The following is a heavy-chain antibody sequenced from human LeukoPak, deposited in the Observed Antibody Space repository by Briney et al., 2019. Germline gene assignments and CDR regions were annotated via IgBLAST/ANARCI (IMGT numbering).Heavy chain of an antibody. Sequence: SETLSLTCTVSGGSISSYYWSWIRQPAGKGLEWIGRIYTSGSTNYNPSLKSRVTMSVDTSKNQFSLKLSSVTAADTAVYYCARVREYCSSTSCNIKDYYYYMDVWGKGTTVTVSS. CDR2: IYTSGST. J-gene: IGHJ6*03. V-gene: IGHV4-4*07. CDR1: GGSISSYY. CDR3: ARVREYCSSTSCNIKDYYYYMDV. D-gene: IGHD2-2*01.